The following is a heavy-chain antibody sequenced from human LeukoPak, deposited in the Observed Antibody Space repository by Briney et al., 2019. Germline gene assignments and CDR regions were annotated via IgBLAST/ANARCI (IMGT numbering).Heavy chain of an antibody. V-gene: IGHV4-39*07. J-gene: IGHJ4*02. CDR3: ARVSLVRGAPDYYFDY. CDR2: IFYSGTT. Sequence: KTSETLSLTCTVSGGSISSSTHYWGWIRQPPGKGLELIGGIFYSGTTYYNPSLKSRVTMSVDTSKNQFSLKLSSVTAADTAVYYCARVSLVRGAPDYYFDYWGQGTLVTVSS. D-gene: IGHD3-10*01. CDR1: GGSISSSTHY.